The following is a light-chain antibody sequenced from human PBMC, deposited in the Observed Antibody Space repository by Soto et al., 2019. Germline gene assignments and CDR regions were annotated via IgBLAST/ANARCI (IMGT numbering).Light chain of an antibody. Sequence: DIVMTQSPDSLAVSPGERATTNCKSSQRVLHSSDNHNYLAWYQQKAGQTPRLLIYGASTRESGVPARFRGTGSGTDFTLTISSLQAEDVAVYYCQQYYSPPFTFGPGTKVEIK. CDR2: GAS. CDR1: QRVLHSSDNHNY. J-gene: IGKJ3*01. V-gene: IGKV4-1*01. CDR3: QQYYSPPFT.